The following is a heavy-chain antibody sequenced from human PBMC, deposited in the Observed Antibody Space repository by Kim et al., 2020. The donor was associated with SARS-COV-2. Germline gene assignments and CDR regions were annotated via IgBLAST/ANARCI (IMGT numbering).Heavy chain of an antibody. D-gene: IGHD6-13*01. V-gene: IGHV3-30*04. J-gene: IGHJ4*02. Sequence: GGSLRLSCAASGFTFSSNAMHWVRQAPGKGLEWVAVISYDGSNKNYEDSVKGRFTISRDTSKNTLYLQMNRLRVEDTAVYYCARREIAPAGRPLVYWGQGNLVTVSS. CDR1: GFTFSSNA. CDR2: ISYDGSNK. CDR3: ARREIAPAGRPLVY.